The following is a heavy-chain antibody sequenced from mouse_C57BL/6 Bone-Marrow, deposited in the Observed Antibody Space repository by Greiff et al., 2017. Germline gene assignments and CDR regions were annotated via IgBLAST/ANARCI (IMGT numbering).Heavy chain of an antibody. D-gene: IGHD1-1*01. Sequence: QVQLQQSGAELARPGASVKLSCKASGYTFTSYGISWVKQRTGQGLEWIGEIYPRSGNTYYNENVKGKATLTADKSSSTAYMELRSLTSEDSAVYFCARSYYYGSSYDYWGQGTTLTVSS. CDR2: IYPRSGNT. V-gene: IGHV1-81*01. CDR1: GYTFTSYG. CDR3: ARSYYYGSSYDY. J-gene: IGHJ2*01.